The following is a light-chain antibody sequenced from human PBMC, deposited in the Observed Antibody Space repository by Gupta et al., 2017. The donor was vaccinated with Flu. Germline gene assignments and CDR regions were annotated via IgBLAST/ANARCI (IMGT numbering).Light chain of an antibody. J-gene: IGKJ1*01. Sequence: IQMTQSSSTLSASVGDRVTITFRATESIGGWLAWYQQKLGKAPKLLIHKMSSLQSRVSSRFRGSGSVTEFILTIRSLQPDDFATYYCQQYSTYPRTFGQGTKVETK. CDR3: QQYSTYPRT. CDR2: KMS. V-gene: IGKV1-5*03. CDR1: ESIGGW.